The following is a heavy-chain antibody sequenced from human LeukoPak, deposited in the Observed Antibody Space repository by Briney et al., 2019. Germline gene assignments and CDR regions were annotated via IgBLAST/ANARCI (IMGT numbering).Heavy chain of an antibody. V-gene: IGHV3-33*01. CDR3: VRGSGGNGYGYWGDN. CDR1: GFTFSGFG. Sequence: TGRSLRLSCAASGFTFSGFGMHWVRKAPGKGLEWGAVIWYHGNEIHYVDSVKGRFTISRDNFRNTLYLQMNNLRAEDSPVYYCVRGSGGNGYGYWGDNWGRGTLVTVSS. J-gene: IGHJ4*02. CDR2: IWYHGNEI. D-gene: IGHD5-12*01.